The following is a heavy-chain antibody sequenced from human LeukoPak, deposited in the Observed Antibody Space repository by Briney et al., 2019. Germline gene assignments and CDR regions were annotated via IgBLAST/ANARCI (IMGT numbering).Heavy chain of an antibody. CDR3: AKMKGWRLYDYCMDV. J-gene: IGHJ6*03. Sequence: GGSLRLSRAASGFTFSSYAMHWVRQAPGKGLEWVSGLTGSGSTYHADSVKGRFTISRDNSKNTLSLQMNSLRAEDTAVYYCAKMKGWRLYDYCMDVWGKGTTVTVSS. D-gene: IGHD2-15*01. V-gene: IGHV3-23*01. CDR2: LTGSGST. CDR1: GFTFSSYA.